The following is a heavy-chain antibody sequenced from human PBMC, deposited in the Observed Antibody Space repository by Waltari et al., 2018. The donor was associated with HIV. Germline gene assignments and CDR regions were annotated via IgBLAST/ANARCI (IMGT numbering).Heavy chain of an antibody. V-gene: IGHV3-23*04. J-gene: IGHJ4*02. CDR2: MSGSVGST. Sequence: QLVETGGCLVQPAGRLRRSCTASDLTFTTYAMTLVLQAPGKGLGGGSAMSGSVGSTYYTDSVKGRFTISRDNSKNTLYLQMNSLRAEDTALYYCAKDDSTGSSGYYPFHYWGQGTLITVSS. D-gene: IGHD3-22*01. CDR1: DLTFTTYA. CDR3: AKDDSTGSSGYYPFHY.